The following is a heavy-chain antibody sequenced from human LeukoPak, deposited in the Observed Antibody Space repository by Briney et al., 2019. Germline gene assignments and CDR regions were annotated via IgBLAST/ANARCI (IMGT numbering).Heavy chain of an antibody. Sequence: SGTLSLTCTVSGGSISSYYWSWIRQPAGKGLEWIGHIYSSGSTNYNPSLKSRVTMSVDTSKNQFSLKLSSVTAADTAVYYCARQKYCSGGSCSLSWFDPWGPGTLVTVSS. CDR2: IYSSGST. CDR1: GGSISSYY. D-gene: IGHD2-15*01. J-gene: IGHJ5*02. V-gene: IGHV4-4*07. CDR3: ARQKYCSGGSCSLSWFDP.